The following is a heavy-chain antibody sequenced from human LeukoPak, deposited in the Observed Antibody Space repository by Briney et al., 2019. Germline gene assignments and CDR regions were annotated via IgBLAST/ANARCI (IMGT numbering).Heavy chain of an antibody. Sequence: GSVKVSCKASGYTFTGYYMHWVRQAPGQGLEWMRWINPNSGGTNYAQKLQGRVTMTTDTSTSTAYMELRSLRSDDTAVYYCARGSPNYVDYGDYYYYYMDVWGKGTTVTISS. J-gene: IGHJ6*03. CDR3: ARGSPNYVDYGDYYYYYMDV. CDR2: INPNSGGT. D-gene: IGHD4-17*01. CDR1: GYTFTGYY. V-gene: IGHV1-2*02.